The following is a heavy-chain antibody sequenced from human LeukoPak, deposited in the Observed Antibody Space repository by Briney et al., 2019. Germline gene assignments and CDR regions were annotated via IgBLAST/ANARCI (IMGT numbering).Heavy chain of an antibody. D-gene: IGHD6-25*01. CDR2: VSPTDGST. CDR1: GSIFAGHF. CDR3: AVSVQAAAIPAFDY. Sequence: WASVKVSCKASGSIFAGHFRHWMRQAPGQGLEWMGWVSPTDGSTRYAQNFQGRVTMTRDPSISTAYMELSELGSDDTAVYYCAVSVQAAAIPAFDYWGQGALVIVSS. J-gene: IGHJ4*02. V-gene: IGHV1-2*02.